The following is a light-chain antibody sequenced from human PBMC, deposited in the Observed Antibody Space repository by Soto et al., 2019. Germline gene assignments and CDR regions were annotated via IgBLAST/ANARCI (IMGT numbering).Light chain of an antibody. CDR2: DGS. J-gene: IGKJ1*01. CDR1: QSISIW. CDR3: QQYDSYSLT. Sequence: DIPMTQSPSTLSASVGDRVTITCRASQSISIWLAWYQQKPGKAPRLLIYDGSSLQSGVPSRFSGSGSGTEFTLTISSLQPDDLATYYCQQYDSYSLTFGQGTKVEIQ. V-gene: IGKV1-5*01.